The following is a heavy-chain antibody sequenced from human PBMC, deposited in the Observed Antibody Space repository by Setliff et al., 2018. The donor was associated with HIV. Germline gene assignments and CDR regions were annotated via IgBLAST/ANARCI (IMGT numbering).Heavy chain of an antibody. Sequence: PSETLSLTCTVSGGSISSGGYYWSWIRQHPGKGLEWTGYIDYSGSTYYNPSLKSRVTISVDTSKNQFSLKLSSVTAADTAVYYCARGSGKMVRGIFSGSYYYFMDVWGKGTTVTVSS. CDR1: GGSISSGGYY. V-gene: IGHV4-31*03. J-gene: IGHJ6*03. CDR3: ARGSGKMVRGIFSGSYYYFMDV. D-gene: IGHD3-10*01. CDR2: IDYSGST.